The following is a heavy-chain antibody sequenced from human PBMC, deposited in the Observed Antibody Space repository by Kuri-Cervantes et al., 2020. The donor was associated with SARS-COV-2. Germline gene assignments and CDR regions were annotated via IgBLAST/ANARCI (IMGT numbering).Heavy chain of an antibody. CDR2: ISYDGSNK. V-gene: IGHV3-30*03. CDR3: ARSTWGSGHYYGMDV. Sequence: GESLKISCAASGFTFSSYGMHWVRQAPGKGLEWVAVISYDGSNKYYADSVKGRFTISRDNSKNTLYLQMNSLRAEDTAVYYCARSTWGSGHYYGMDVWGQGTTVTGSS. CDR1: GFTFSSYG. J-gene: IGHJ6*02. D-gene: IGHD7-27*01.